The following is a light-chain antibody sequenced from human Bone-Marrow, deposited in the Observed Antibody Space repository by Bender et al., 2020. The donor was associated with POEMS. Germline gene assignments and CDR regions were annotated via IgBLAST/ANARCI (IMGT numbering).Light chain of an antibody. V-gene: IGLV1-44*01. Sequence: QSVLTQPPSASGTPGQRVTISCSGGSSNIGAHAVNWYQHLPGTAPKLLIYSSHRRPSEVPDRFSGSRSGNSASLAISGLQSEDETDYYCAVWDGGLNGWVFGGGTKLSVL. CDR1: SSNIGAHA. CDR2: SSH. J-gene: IGLJ3*02. CDR3: AVWDGGLNGWV.